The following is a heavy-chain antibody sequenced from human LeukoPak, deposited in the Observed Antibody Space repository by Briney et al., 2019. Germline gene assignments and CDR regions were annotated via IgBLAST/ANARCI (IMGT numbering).Heavy chain of an antibody. CDR1: GFTFRDQF. Sequence: GGSLRLSCTTSGFTFRDQFITWFRQAPGKGLEWVAFIRPKSDGGTAEYAASVKCRFTMSRDDSRSIAYLDMNSLKTEDTAVYYCDNRGYWGQGTLVTVSS. D-gene: IGHD2/OR15-2a*01. CDR2: IRPKSDGGTA. J-gene: IGHJ4*02. CDR3: DNRGY. V-gene: IGHV3-49*03.